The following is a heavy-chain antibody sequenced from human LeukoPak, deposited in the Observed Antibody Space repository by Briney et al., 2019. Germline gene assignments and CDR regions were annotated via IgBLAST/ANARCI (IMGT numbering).Heavy chain of an antibody. J-gene: IGHJ4*02. V-gene: IGHV4-30-4*01. CDR2: VHYSGSA. D-gene: IGHD6-19*01. CDR3: AATGGWYVVS. Sequence: PSQTLCLTCTVSGDSISSGDYYWSWIRQPPGKGLEWIGYVHYSGSAWYDPSHKSRITLSVDTSKNLFSLNLSSVTGADTAVYYCAATGGWYVVSWGQGTLVTVSS. CDR1: GDSISSGDYY.